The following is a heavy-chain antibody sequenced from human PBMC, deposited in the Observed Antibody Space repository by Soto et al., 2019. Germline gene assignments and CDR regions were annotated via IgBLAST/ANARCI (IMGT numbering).Heavy chain of an antibody. D-gene: IGHD3-9*01. CDR1: GFTFSSYA. CDR3: ANKGGNWLGGPDY. V-gene: IGHV3-23*01. Sequence: GGSLRLSCAASGFTFSSYAMSWVRQAPGKGLEWVSAISGSGGSTYYADSVKGRFTISRDNSKNTLYLQMNSLRAEDTAVYYCANKGGNWLGGPDYWGQGTLVTVSS. J-gene: IGHJ4*02. CDR2: ISGSGGST.